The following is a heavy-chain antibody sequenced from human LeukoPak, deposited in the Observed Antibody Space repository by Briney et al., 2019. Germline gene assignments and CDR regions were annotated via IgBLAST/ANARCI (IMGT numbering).Heavy chain of an antibody. J-gene: IGHJ5*02. V-gene: IGHV4-59*08. CDR3: ARQSSSWYPTPNDNWFDP. CDR1: GGSISSYY. CDR2: IYYSGST. Sequence: PSETLSLTCTGSGGSISSYYWSWIRQPPGKGLEWIGYIYYSGSTNYNPSLKSRVTISVDTSKNQFSLKLSSVTAADTAVYYCARQSSSWYPTPNDNWFDPWGQGTLVTVSS. D-gene: IGHD6-13*01.